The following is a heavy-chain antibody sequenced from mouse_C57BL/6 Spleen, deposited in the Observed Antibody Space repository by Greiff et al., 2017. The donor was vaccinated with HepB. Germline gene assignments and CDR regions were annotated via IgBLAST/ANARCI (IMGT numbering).Heavy chain of an antibody. J-gene: IGHJ4*01. CDR1: GFNIKDDY. V-gene: IGHV14-4*01. CDR3: TTDDDDRGDYYAMDY. Sequence: EVQLQQSGAELVRPGASVKLSCTASGFNIKDDYMHWVKQRPEQGLEWIGWIDPENGDTEYASKFQGKATITADTSSNTAYLQLSSLTSEDTAVYYCTTDDDDRGDYYAMDYWGQGTSVTVSS. CDR2: IDPENGDT. D-gene: IGHD2-4*01.